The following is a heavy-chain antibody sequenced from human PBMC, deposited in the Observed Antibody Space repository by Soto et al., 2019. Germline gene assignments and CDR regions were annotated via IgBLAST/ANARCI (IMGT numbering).Heavy chain of an antibody. V-gene: IGHV3-30-3*01. J-gene: IGHJ6*01. Sequence: QVQLVESGGGVVQPGRSLRLSCAASGFTFSSYAMHWVRQAPGKGLEWVAVISYDGSNKYYADSVKGRFTISRDNSKNTLYLQMNSLRAEDTAVYYCARDRAYPTYYYYGMDVW. D-gene: IGHD2-21*01. CDR2: ISYDGSNK. CDR3: ARDRAYPTYYYYGMDV. CDR1: GFTFSSYA.